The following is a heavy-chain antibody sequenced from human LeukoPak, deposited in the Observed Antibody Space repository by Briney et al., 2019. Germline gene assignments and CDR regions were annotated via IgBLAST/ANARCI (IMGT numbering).Heavy chain of an antibody. CDR3: AKDQDYYYDSSGLLDY. CDR2: ISGSGGST. V-gene: IGHV3-23*01. Sequence: PTGGSLRLSCAASGFTFSSYAMSWVRQAPGKGLEWVSDISGSGGSTYYADSVKGRFTISRDNSKNTLYLQMNSLRAEDTAVYYCAKDQDYYYDSSGLLDYWGQGTLVTVSS. D-gene: IGHD3-22*01. CDR1: GFTFSSYA. J-gene: IGHJ4*02.